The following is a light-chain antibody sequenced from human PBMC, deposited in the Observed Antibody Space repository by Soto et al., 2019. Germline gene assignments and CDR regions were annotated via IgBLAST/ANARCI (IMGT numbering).Light chain of an antibody. Sequence: EILLTQSPATLSLSPGERATLTCRASQSVSSSYLAWYQQKPGQAPRLLIYGASSRDTGIPDRFSGSWSGTDFTLPISSLEPEDFEVYYCQQRSNWRGTFGQGTKVDIK. CDR2: GAS. CDR1: QSVSSSY. J-gene: IGKJ1*01. CDR3: QQRSNWRGT. V-gene: IGKV3D-20*02.